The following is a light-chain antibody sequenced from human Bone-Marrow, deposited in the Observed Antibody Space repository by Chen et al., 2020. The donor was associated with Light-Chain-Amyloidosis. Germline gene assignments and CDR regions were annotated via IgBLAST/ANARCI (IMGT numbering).Light chain of an antibody. Sequence: SYVLTQPSSVSVAPGQTATIVCGGNNIGTTIVPWYQQTPGQAPLLVVYDDSDRPSGIPERLSGSNSGNTATMTISRVEAGDEADYYCQVWDRSSDRPVFGGGTKLTVL. J-gene: IGLJ3*02. V-gene: IGLV3-21*02. CDR1: NIGTTI. CDR3: QVWDRSSDRPV. CDR2: DDS.